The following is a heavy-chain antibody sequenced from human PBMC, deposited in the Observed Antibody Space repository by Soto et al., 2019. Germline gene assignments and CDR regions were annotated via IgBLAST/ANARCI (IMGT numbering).Heavy chain of an antibody. CDR2: IFWDDDK. Sequence: SGPKLVNPTQTLTQTCTFSGFSLRTSGVGVGWIRQPPGKALEWLALIFWDDDKRYSPTLKRRLNISKDTSTNQVVLTMTKLDPVDKTTYYCARRDATNAQWYYCMEDWGQGTTVTVSS. CDR1: GFSLRTSGVG. D-gene: IGHD2-8*01. V-gene: IGHV2-5*02. J-gene: IGHJ6*02. CDR3: ARRDATNAQWYYCMED.